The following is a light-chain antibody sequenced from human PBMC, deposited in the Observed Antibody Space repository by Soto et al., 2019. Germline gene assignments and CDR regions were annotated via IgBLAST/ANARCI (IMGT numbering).Light chain of an antibody. CDR3: QQRSNWIT. V-gene: IGKV3-11*01. J-gene: IGKJ5*01. CDR1: QSVSSY. Sequence: EIVLAQSPATLSLSRGEGATLSCRASQSVSSYLAWYQQKPGQAPRLLIYDASNRATGIPARFSGSGSGTDFTLTIGSLEPEDFAVYYCQQRSNWITFGQGTRLETK. CDR2: DAS.